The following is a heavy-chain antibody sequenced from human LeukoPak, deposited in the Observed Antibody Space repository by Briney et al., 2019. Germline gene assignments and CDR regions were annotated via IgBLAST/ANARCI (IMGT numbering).Heavy chain of an antibody. J-gene: IGHJ4*02. V-gene: IGHV3-7*01. CDR1: GFTFRNYW. CDR2: IRQDGGEI. CDR3: ARDKVVGATTLDY. Sequence: GGSLRLSCAASGFTFRNYWMSWVRQAPGKGLEWVANIRQDGGEIYYVDSVKGRFTISRDNAKNSLFLQMNSLRAEDSAVYYCARDKVVGATTLDYWGQGTLVTVSS. D-gene: IGHD1-26*01.